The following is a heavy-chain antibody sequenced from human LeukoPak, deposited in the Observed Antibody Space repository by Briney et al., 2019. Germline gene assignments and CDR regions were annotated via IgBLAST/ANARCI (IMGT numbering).Heavy chain of an antibody. D-gene: IGHD2-15*01. CDR1: GHTSTTYA. Sequence: ASVKVSCKASGHTSTTYAIHWVRQAPGQGLEWMGWINAGNGNIKYSQKFQGRVTITGDTSASTAYMELRSLRSDDTAVYYCARNSLGGYCSTVSCELGVYWGQGTLVTVSS. J-gene: IGHJ4*02. V-gene: IGHV1-3*01. CDR3: ARNSLGGYCSTVSCELGVY. CDR2: INAGNGNI.